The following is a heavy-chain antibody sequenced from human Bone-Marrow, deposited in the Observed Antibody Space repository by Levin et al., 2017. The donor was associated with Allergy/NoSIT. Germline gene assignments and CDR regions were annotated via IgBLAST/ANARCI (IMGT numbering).Heavy chain of an antibody. CDR1: GFSFRGYG. D-gene: IGHD6-13*01. CDR2: VWYDGSKE. CDR3: TRANSRGDFDV. Sequence: GGSLRLSCAASGFSFRGYGMHWVRQAPGKGLEWVGVVWYDGSKEYYADSVKGRCTISRDNIKNMVYLQLNSVRGEDTAMYYCTRANSRGDFDVWGQGTMFTVSS. J-gene: IGHJ3*01. V-gene: IGHV3-33*01.